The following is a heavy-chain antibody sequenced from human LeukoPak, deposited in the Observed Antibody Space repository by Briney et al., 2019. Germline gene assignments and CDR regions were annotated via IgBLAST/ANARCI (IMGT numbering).Heavy chain of an antibody. D-gene: IGHD3-10*01. Sequence: SVKVSCKASGYTFTSYGISWVRQAPGQGLEWMGEIIPIFKTAKYTKTFQGRVTITADESTSTAYMELSSLRSDDTAVYYCAREGSLSGSYSYWGQGTLVTVSS. CDR3: AREGSLSGSYSY. V-gene: IGHV1-69*13. CDR1: GYTFTSYG. CDR2: IIPIFKTA. J-gene: IGHJ4*02.